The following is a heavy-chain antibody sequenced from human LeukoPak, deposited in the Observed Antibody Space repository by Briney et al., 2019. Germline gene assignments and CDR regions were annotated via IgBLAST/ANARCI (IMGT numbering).Heavy chain of an antibody. CDR1: GGSISSYY. CDR3: ARDVGYSSFDY. Sequence: SETLSLTCTVSGGSISSYYWSWIRQPPGKGLEWIGYIYYSGSTNYNPSLKSRVTISVDTSKNQFSLKLSSVTAADTAAYYCARDVGYSSFDYWGQGTLVTVSS. J-gene: IGHJ4*02. CDR2: IYYSGST. D-gene: IGHD6-19*01. V-gene: IGHV4-59*01.